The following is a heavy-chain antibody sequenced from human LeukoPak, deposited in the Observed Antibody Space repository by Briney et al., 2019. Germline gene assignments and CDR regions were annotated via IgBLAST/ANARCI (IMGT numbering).Heavy chain of an antibody. CDR3: ASSAGGEGAYFAY. V-gene: IGHV5-51*01. CDR2: IYPGDSDT. Sequence: GASLKISCKCSGSIFTSYWIGWVRPMPGKGLEWMGIIYPGDSDTRYSPSFQSQVTISADKSISTAYLQWSSLKASDTAMYYCASSAGGEGAYFAYWGQGTLVTVSS. D-gene: IGHD1-26*01. CDR1: GSIFTSYW. J-gene: IGHJ4*02.